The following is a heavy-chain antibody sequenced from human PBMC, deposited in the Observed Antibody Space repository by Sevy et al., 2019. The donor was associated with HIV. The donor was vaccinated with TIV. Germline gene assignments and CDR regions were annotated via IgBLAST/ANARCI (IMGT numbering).Heavy chain of an antibody. J-gene: IGHJ2*01. CDR1: RGSISGSTNY. Sequence: SETLSLTCTVSRGSISGSTNYWGWIRQSPGKGLEWIGTLYYGGSTYFNPSLKSRVTTSVDTSKNQFSLKLNSVTAADTAVYYCVRHLTNYLYWYFDLWGRGALVTVSS. V-gene: IGHV4-39*01. CDR3: VRHLTNYLYWYFDL. CDR2: LYYGGST. D-gene: IGHD2-8*01.